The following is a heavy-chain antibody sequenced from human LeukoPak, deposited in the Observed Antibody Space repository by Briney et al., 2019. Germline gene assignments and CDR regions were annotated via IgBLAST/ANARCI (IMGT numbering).Heavy chain of an antibody. V-gene: IGHV3-21*05. CDR3: GREIPSGSYAPDY. J-gene: IGHJ4*02. CDR2: ISSSGRSI. CDR1: GFTFSSYS. Sequence: PGGSLRLSCAASGFTFSSYSRNWVRQAPGKGLEWVSYISSSGRSILYADSVKGRFTVSRDNAKNSLYLQMNNLRAEDTAVYYCGREIPSGSYAPDYWGQGILVIVSS. D-gene: IGHD1-26*01.